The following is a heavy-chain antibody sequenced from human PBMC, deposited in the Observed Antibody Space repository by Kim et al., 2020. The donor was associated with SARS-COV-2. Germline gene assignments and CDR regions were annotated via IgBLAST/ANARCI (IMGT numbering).Heavy chain of an antibody. CDR1: GFTFSRYG. CDR2: ISYDESEK. D-gene: IGHD5-12*01. CDR3: AKGSTGSGYSSADH. Sequence: GGSLRLSCAASGFTFSRYGLHWVRQAPGKGLEWVAVISYDESEKYYADSVKGRFTISRDTSKNMLYLEMKSLKTEDTAVYYCAKGSTGSGYSSADHWVQGTLVTVSS. J-gene: IGHJ5*02. V-gene: IGHV3-30*18.